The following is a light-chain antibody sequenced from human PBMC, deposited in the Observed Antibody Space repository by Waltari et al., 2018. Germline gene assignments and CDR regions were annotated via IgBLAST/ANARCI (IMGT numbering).Light chain of an antibody. CDR2: SSN. J-gene: IGLJ1*01. CDR3: AAWDDSLNGYV. CDR1: SSHIASNS. Sequence: QSVLTQPPSQSGTPGQRVTIPCSGSSSHIASNSVNLYQPFAGTAPKLLIYSSNQRPSGVPDRFSGSKSGTSASLAISGLQSEDEADYYCAAWDDSLNGYVFGTGTTVTVL. V-gene: IGLV1-44*01.